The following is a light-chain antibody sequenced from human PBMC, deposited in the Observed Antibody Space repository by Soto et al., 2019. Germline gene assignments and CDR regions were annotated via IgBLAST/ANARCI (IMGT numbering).Light chain of an antibody. CDR1: SSNMGRNY. V-gene: IGLV1-51*01. J-gene: IGLJ3*02. CDR2: DND. Sequence: QSVLTQPPSVSAAPGQKVTIFCSGGSSNMGRNYVSWYQQLPGTAPKLLIFDNDKRSSGIPVRFSGSRSGTSGTLAITGLQTGDEADYYCGAWDTSLSVVVFGGGTKPTVL. CDR3: GAWDTSLSVVV.